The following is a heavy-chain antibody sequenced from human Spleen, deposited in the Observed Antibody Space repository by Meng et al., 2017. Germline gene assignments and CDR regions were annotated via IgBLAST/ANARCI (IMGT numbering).Heavy chain of an antibody. D-gene: IGHD6-19*01. CDR2: IWYDGNTK. Sequence: GGSLRLSCAASGFTFRSSWMNWVRQSPGKGLEWVAVIWYDGNTKHYADSVKGRFTMSRDNSKNTLYLQMNNLRAEDTAVYFCARSSGWYEIDYWGQGSLVTVSS. J-gene: IGHJ4*02. CDR1: GFTFRSSW. V-gene: IGHV3-33*01. CDR3: ARSSGWYEIDY.